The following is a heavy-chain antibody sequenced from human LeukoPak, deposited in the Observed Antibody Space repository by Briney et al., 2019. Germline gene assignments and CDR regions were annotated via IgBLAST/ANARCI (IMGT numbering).Heavy chain of an antibody. CDR3: AKGRVVAGSKSLTYHWLDP. CDR1: GYTFTGYY. CDR2: INPNSGGA. V-gene: IGHV1-2*02. D-gene: IGHD6-19*01. Sequence: ASVKVSCKASGYTFTGYYIYWVRQAPGQGLEWVGWINPNSGGAKYAQKFQHRVTMTRDTSISTAYMGLSRLRSDDTAVYYCAKGRVVAGSKSLTYHWLDPWGQGTLVTVSS. J-gene: IGHJ5*02.